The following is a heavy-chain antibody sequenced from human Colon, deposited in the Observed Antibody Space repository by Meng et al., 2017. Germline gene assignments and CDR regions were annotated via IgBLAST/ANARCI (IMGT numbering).Heavy chain of an antibody. J-gene: IGHJ4*02. CDR2: ISSSGSTI. V-gene: IGHV3-48*03. CDR1: GFTFSSYE. CDR3: ARGSGRSSSWYVSEDY. Sequence: GESLKISCAASGFTFSSYEMNWVRQAPGKGLEWVSYISSSGSTIYYADSVKGRFTISRDNAKNSLYLQMNSLRAEDTAVYYCARGSGRSSSWYVSEDYWGQGMLVTVSS. D-gene: IGHD6-13*01.